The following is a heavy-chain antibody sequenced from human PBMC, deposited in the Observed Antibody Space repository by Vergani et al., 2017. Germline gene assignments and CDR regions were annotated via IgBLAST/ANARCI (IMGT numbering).Heavy chain of an antibody. J-gene: IGHJ4*02. Sequence: EVQLVESGGGLLQPGRSLRLSCAASGFTFDDYAMHWVRQAPGKGLEWVSGISWNSGSIGYADSVKGRFTNSRHNAKNSLYLQMKSLSAEETALYYCAKDQSVYYGHFDYWGQGTLVTVSS. CDR1: GFTFDDYA. CDR2: ISWNSGSI. V-gene: IGHV3-9*01. D-gene: IGHD3-3*01. CDR3: AKDQSVYYGHFDY.